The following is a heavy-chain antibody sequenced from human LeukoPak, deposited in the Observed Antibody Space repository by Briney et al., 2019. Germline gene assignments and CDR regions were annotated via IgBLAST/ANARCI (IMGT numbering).Heavy chain of an antibody. D-gene: IGHD3-10*01. V-gene: IGHV3-66*02. CDR1: GFAFPNYA. CDR3: ARDAPPEFGS. CDR2: IYSGGST. J-gene: IGHJ4*02. Sequence: GGSLRLSCAASGFAFPNYAMNWVRQAPGKGLEWVSVIYSGGSTYYADSVKGRFTISRDNSKNTLYLQMNSLRAEDTAVYYCARDAPPEFGSGGQGTLVTVSS.